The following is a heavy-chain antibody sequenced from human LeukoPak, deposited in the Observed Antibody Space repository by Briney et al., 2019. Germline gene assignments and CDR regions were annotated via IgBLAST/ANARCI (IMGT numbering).Heavy chain of an antibody. CDR2: ISSSGSTT. J-gene: IGHJ4*02. CDR3: ARQWLAQFDY. Sequence: GGSLRLSCAASGFTFSSYEMNWVRQAPGKGLEWVSYISSSGSTTYYADSVKGRFTISRDNAKNSLYLQMNSLRAEDTAVYYCARQWLAQFDYWGQGTLVTVSS. D-gene: IGHD6-19*01. V-gene: IGHV3-48*03. CDR1: GFTFSSYE.